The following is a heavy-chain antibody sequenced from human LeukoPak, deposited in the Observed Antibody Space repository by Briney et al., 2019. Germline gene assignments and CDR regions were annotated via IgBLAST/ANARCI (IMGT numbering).Heavy chain of an antibody. Sequence: MPSETLSLTCTVSGGSISSYHWSWIWQPAGKGLEWIGRISTSGSTNYNPSLKSRVTMSVDTSKNQFSLKLSSVTAADTAVYYCAREGTVWSGYYRPLFYMDVWGKGTTVTVSS. D-gene: IGHD3-3*01. CDR3: AREGTVWSGYYRPLFYMDV. V-gene: IGHV4-4*07. J-gene: IGHJ6*03. CDR1: GGSISSYH. CDR2: ISTSGST.